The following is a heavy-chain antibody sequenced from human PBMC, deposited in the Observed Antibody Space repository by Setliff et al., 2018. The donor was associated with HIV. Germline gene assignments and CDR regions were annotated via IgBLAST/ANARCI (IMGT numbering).Heavy chain of an antibody. Sequence: KPSETLSLTCTVSGDSVNDRSYFWGWIRQPPGKGREWIGTFYYNGGRRYTPSIKSRVTISADMSKNQFSLNFNSVTAADTAVYYCVKHVDSDFSGDPDCFDPWGQGIPVTVSS. CDR2: FYYNGGR. D-gene: IGHD2-15*01. CDR1: GDSVNDRSYF. CDR3: VKHVDSDFSGDPDCFDP. V-gene: IGHV4-39*01. J-gene: IGHJ5*02.